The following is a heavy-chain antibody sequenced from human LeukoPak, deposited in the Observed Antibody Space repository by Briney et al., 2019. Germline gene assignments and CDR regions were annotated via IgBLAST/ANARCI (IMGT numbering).Heavy chain of an antibody. CDR3: AREPYYDSSGYYGWNYFDY. CDR1: GYTFTSYG. CDR2: ISAYNGNT. J-gene: IGHJ4*02. D-gene: IGHD3-22*01. Sequence: GASVTVSCTASGYTFTSYGISWVRQAPGQGLEWMGWISAYNGNTNYAQKLQGRVTMTTDTSTSTAYMELRSLRSDDTAVYYCAREPYYDSSGYYGWNYFDYWGQGTLVTVSS. V-gene: IGHV1-18*01.